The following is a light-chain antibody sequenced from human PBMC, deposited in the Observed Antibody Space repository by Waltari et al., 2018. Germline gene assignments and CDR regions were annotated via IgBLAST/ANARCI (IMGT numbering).Light chain of an antibody. CDR2: GAS. CDR3: QHYYNFPWT. CDR1: QGISTY. Sequence: VIWMTQSPSLLSASPGDRVTITCRMSQGISTYLAWYQQKPGRAPDLLNYGASILHSGVPSRFSGSGSGTDFTLTISSLQSEDVATYYCQHYYNFPWTFGQGTKVEI. J-gene: IGKJ1*01. V-gene: IGKV1D-8*03.